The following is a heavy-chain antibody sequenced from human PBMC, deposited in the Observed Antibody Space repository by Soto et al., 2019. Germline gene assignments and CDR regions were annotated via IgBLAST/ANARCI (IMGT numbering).Heavy chain of an antibody. CDR1: GYTFTSYG. D-gene: IGHD6-13*01. Sequence: QVQLVQSGAEVKKPGASVKVSCKASGYTFTSYGISWVRQAPGQGLEWMGWISAYNGNTNYAQKLQGRVNMATDTSTSTADMELRSLRSDDTAVYYCARAFVIAAADHNWFDPWGQGTLVTVSS. CDR2: ISAYNGNT. V-gene: IGHV1-18*01. J-gene: IGHJ5*02. CDR3: ARAFVIAAADHNWFDP.